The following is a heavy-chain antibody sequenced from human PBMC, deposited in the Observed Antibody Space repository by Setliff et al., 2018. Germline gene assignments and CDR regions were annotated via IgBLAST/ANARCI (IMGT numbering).Heavy chain of an antibody. CDR3: ARDRGQVTVNNRYGFYYYGMDA. Sequence: SLRLSCAASGFTFDDYAMHWVRQAPGKGLEWVSGISWNSDKINYADSVRGRFTISRDNSKNTVYLRMNALRAEDTGLYYCARDRGQVTVNNRYGFYYYGMDAWGQGTTVTVSS. V-gene: IGHV3-9*01. CDR2: ISWNSDKI. D-gene: IGHD3-16*02. J-gene: IGHJ6*02. CDR1: GFTFDDYA.